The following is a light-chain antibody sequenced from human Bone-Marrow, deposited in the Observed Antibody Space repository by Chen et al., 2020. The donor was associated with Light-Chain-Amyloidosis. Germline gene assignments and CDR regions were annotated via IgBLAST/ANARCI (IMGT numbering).Light chain of an antibody. CDR3: QVWDRSSDRPV. CDR2: DDS. V-gene: IGLV3-21*02. Sequence: SYVLTQPSSVSVAPGQTATIACGGNNIGSTSVHWYQQTPGQAPLLVVYDDSDRPSGIPERWSGSNSGKTATLTISRVEAGDEADYYWQVWDRSSDRPVFGGGTKLTVL. CDR1: NIGSTS. J-gene: IGLJ3*02.